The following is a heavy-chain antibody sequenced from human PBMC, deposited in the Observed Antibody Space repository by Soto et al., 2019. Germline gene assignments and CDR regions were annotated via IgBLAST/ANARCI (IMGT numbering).Heavy chain of an antibody. D-gene: IGHD2-2*01. CDR1: RGYVNTFH. CDR2: IFPNGNT. Sequence: PSETLSLTCTVSRGYVNTFHWSWVRQPAGKGLEWIGRIFPNGNTDYSPSLKSRVTLSVDTSKNQISLNLTSVTAADMAVYYCARDVNVYGTSRHYYGIDVWGRGTTVTVSS. V-gene: IGHV4-4*07. CDR3: ARDVNVYGTSRHYYGIDV. J-gene: IGHJ6*02.